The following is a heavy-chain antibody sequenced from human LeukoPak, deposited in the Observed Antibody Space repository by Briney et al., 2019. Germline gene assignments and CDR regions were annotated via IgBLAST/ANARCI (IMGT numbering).Heavy chain of an antibody. J-gene: IGHJ4*02. CDR3: ARHQYQLSALDY. Sequence: PSQTLSLTFTVSGDSISSSNYYWSWIRQPAGKGLEWIGRMSTSGSTNYNPSLKSRVTISVDTSKSQFSLNLNSVTAADTAVYYCARHQYQLSALDYWGQGTLVTVSS. CDR1: GDSISSSNYY. V-gene: IGHV4-61*02. D-gene: IGHD2-2*01. CDR2: MSTSGST.